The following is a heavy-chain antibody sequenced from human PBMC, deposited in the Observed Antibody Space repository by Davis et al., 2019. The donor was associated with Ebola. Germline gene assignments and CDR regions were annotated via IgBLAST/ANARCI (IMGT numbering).Heavy chain of an antibody. D-gene: IGHD2-8*01. CDR2: ISAYNGNT. CDR3: AIPEWPHDAFDI. CDR1: GYTFTSYG. V-gene: IGHV1-18*01. J-gene: IGHJ3*02. Sequence: ASVKVSCKASGYTFTSYGISWVRQAPGQGLEWMGWISAYNGNTNYAQKLQGRVTMTTDTSTSTAYMELSSLRSKDTAVYYCAIPEWPHDAFDIWGQGTMVTVSS.